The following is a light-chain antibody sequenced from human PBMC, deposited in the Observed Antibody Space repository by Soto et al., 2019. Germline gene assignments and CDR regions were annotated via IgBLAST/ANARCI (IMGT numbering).Light chain of an antibody. CDR3: TSYAGDNNYV. J-gene: IGLJ1*01. CDR2: EVS. Sequence: QSVLTQPPSASGSPGQPVTISCTGTSSDVGGYDYVSWYQQYPGKAPKLLISEVSKRPSGVPDRFSGSKTGNTASLTVSGLHADDEDDYSVTSYAGDNNYVFGTGGKVTGL. V-gene: IGLV2-8*01. CDR1: SSDVGGYDY.